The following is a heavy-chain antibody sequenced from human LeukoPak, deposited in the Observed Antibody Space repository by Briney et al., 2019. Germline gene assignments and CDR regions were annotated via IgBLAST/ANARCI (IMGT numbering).Heavy chain of an antibody. CDR1: GFTFSSYE. CDR2: IGSSDTTI. CDR3: ARSRRDNYYYYYVMDV. J-gene: IGHJ6*02. Sequence: GGSLRLSCAASGFTFSSYEMTWVRQAPGKGLEWVSNIGSSDTTIHYADSVKGRFTISRDNARNSLYLQMNSLRAEDTAVYYCARSRRDNYYYYYVMDVWGQGTTVTVSS. V-gene: IGHV3-48*03. D-gene: IGHD5-24*01.